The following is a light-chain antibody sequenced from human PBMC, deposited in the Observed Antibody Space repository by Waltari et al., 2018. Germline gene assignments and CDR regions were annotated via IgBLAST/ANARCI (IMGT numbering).Light chain of an antibody. CDR1: SSDVGGYNY. Sequence: QSALTQPASVSGSPGQSITISCTGTSSDVGGYNYVSWYQQHPGKAPKLMIYEVSNRPSGVSNRFSGSKSANTASLTISGLQAADEADYYCSSYTSSSTLVFCGATKLTVL. J-gene: IGLJ2*01. V-gene: IGLV2-14*01. CDR3: SSYTSSSTLV. CDR2: EVS.